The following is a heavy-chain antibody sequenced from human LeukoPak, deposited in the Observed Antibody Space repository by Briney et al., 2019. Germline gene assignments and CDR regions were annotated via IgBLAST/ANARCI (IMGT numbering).Heavy chain of an antibody. CDR1: GFTFSSYH. J-gene: IGHJ4*02. CDR3: ARTYRRDLDS. Sequence: GGSLRLSCAASGFTFSSYHVNWVCQAPGKGLEWVSYISIISSTIYYADSVKGRFTISRDDAKNSVYLQMNSLRAEDTAVYYCARTYRRDLDSSGEGALVTVSS. CDR2: ISIISSTI. V-gene: IGHV3-48*01. D-gene: IGHD1-14*01.